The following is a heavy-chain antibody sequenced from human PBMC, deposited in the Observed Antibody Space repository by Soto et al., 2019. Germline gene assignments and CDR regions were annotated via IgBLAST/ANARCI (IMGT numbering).Heavy chain of an antibody. V-gene: IGHV1-69*13. J-gene: IGHJ4*02. Sequence: SVKVSCKASGGTFSSYAISWVRQAPGQGLEWMGGIIPIFGTANYAQKFQGRVTITADESTSTAYMELSSLRSEDTAVYYCARGVTEYSSSWYEDYWGQGTLVTVSS. D-gene: IGHD6-13*01. CDR1: GGTFSSYA. CDR3: ARGVTEYSSSWYEDY. CDR2: IIPIFGTA.